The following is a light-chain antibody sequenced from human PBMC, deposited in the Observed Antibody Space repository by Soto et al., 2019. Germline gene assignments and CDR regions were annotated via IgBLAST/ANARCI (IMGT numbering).Light chain of an antibody. CDR1: TSDVGGYNF. V-gene: IGLV2-8*01. J-gene: IGLJ1*01. CDR2: EAT. CDR3: SAFAGSEGYV. Sequence: QSALAQPPSASGSPGQSVAISCTGTTSDVGGYNFVSWYQQHPGKAPKLIIYEATKRPSGVPDLFSGAWSGNTASLIVSGLQAEDEADYYCSAFAGSEGYVFGSGTKVTVL.